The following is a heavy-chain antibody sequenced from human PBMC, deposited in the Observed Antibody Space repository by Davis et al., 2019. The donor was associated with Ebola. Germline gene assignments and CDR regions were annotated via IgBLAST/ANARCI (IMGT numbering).Heavy chain of an antibody. CDR1: GGSFSGYY. J-gene: IGHJ6*02. CDR3: ARRGYSSSWFPLDV. D-gene: IGHD6-13*01. Sequence: SETLSLTCAVYGGSFSGYYWSWIRQPPGKGLEWIGEINHSGSTNYNPSLKSRVTISVDTSKNQFSLKLSSVTAADTAVYYCARRGYSSSWFPLDVWGQGTTVTVSS. V-gene: IGHV4-34*01. CDR2: INHSGST.